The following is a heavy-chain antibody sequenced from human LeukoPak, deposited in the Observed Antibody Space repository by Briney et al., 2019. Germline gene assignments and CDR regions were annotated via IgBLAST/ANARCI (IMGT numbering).Heavy chain of an antibody. J-gene: IGHJ6*02. V-gene: IGHV3-30*04. CDR2: ISYDGSNK. D-gene: IGHD2-21*02. CDR1: GFTFSSYA. CDR3: ARDRVVYCGGDCRSARAYYGMDV. Sequence: GGSLRLSGAASGFTFSSYAMHWVRQAPGKGLEWVAVISYDGSNKYNADSVKGRFTISRDNSKNTLYLQMNSLRAEDTAVYYCARDRVVYCGGDCRSARAYYGMDVWGQGTTVTVSS.